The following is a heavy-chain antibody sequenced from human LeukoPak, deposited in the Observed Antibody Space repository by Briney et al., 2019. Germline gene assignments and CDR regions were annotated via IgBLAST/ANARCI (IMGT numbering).Heavy chain of an antibody. CDR1: GFTFSSYA. V-gene: IGHV3-23*01. CDR3: AIRRSRHSYGSGFDY. Sequence: GGSLRLSCAASGFTFSSYAMSWVRQAPGKGLEWVSAISGSGGSTYYADSVKGRFTISRDNSKNTLYLQMNSLRAEHAAVYYCAIRRSRHSYGSGFDYWGQGTLVTVSS. D-gene: IGHD3-10*01. CDR2: ISGSGGST. J-gene: IGHJ4*02.